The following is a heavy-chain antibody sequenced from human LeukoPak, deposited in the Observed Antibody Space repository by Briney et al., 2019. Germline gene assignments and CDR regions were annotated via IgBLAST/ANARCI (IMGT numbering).Heavy chain of an antibody. CDR2: IYYSGST. CDR3: ARESIAAAGRYYYYYYYMDV. Sequence: PSETLSLTCTVSGGSISSYYWSWIRQPPGKGLEWIGYIYYSGSTNYNPSLKSRVTISVDTYKNQFSLKLSSVTAADTAVYYCARESIAAAGRYYYYYYYMDVWGKGTTVTVSS. J-gene: IGHJ6*03. D-gene: IGHD6-13*01. CDR1: GGSISSYY. V-gene: IGHV4-59*01.